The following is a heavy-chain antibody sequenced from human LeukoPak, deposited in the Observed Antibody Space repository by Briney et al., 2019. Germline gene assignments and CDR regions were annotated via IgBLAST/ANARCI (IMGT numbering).Heavy chain of an antibody. V-gene: IGHV1-46*01. CDR2: INPSGGGST. Sequence: GASVKVSCKASGYTFTNYHMYWVRQAPGQGLEWMGMINPSGGGSTTYAQKFQARVTMTRDTSTSTVYMELSSLRSGDTAVYYCAKRSTPGYTNKWCLDFWGQGTLVTVSS. D-gene: IGHD2-15*01. CDR3: AKRSTPGYTNKWCLDF. J-gene: IGHJ4*02. CDR1: GYTFTNYH.